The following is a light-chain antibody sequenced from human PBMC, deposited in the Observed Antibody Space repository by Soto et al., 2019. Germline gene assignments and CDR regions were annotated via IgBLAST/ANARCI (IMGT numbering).Light chain of an antibody. J-gene: IGLJ1*01. Sequence: QSAMTQPASVSATIGEAKIISCTRTRSDIDGYNYGSWYQQHPGKAPKLMIYDVSNRPSGVSNRFSGSKSGNTASLTISGLQAEDEADYYCSSYTSSSTPYVFGTGTKVTVL. CDR2: DVS. CDR1: RSDIDGYNY. CDR3: SSYTSSSTPYV. V-gene: IGLV2-14*01.